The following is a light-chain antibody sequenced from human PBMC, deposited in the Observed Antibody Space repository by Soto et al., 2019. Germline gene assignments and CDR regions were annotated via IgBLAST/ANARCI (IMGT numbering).Light chain of an antibody. CDR3: QQRINWPLT. J-gene: IGKJ4*01. CDR2: DAS. V-gene: IGKV3-11*01. CDR1: QSISSY. Sequence: EIVLTQSPATLSLSPGERATLSCRASQSISSYLAWYQQKPGQAPRLLIYDASNRATGIPARFSGSGSGTDFTLTISSPEPEDFAVYYCQQRINWPLTFGGGTKEEIK.